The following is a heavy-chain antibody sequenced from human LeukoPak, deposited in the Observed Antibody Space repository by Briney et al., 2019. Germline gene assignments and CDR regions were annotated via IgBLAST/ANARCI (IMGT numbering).Heavy chain of an antibody. D-gene: IGHD6-19*01. V-gene: IGHV3-23*01. J-gene: IGHJ6*03. CDR2: IRGSGYTT. Sequence: GGSLRLSCAASGFTVYNYGMSWVRQAPGKGLEWVSAIRGSGYTTFYADSVKGLFTISRDNSKNTLYLQMNSLRDEDAAVYYCARGQSYYYYMGVWGKGTTVTISS. CDR3: ARGQSYYYYMGV. CDR1: GFTVYNYG.